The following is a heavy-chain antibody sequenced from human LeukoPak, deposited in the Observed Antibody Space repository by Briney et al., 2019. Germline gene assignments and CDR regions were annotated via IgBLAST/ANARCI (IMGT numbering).Heavy chain of an antibody. D-gene: IGHD1-26*01. CDR3: ALTLVGAQPLDY. CDR2: ISSSGSTI. V-gene: IGHV3-48*03. Sequence: GGSLRLSCAASGFTFSSYEMNWVRQAPGKRLEWVSYISSSGSTIYYADSVKGRFTISRDNAKNSLYLQMNSLRAEDTAVYYCALTLVGAQPLDYWGQGTLITVSS. J-gene: IGHJ4*02. CDR1: GFTFSSYE.